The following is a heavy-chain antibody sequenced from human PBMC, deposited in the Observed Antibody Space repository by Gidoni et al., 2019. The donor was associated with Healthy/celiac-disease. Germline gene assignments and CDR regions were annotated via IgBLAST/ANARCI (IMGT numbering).Heavy chain of an antibody. CDR2: INHSGST. V-gene: IGHV4-34*01. Sequence: QVQLQQWGAGLLKPSETLSLTCAVYGGSFSGYYWSWIRQPPGKGLEWIGEINHSGSTNYNPSLKSRVTISVDTSKNQFSLKLSSVTAADTAVYYCASWAAAGPRESTFDYWGQGTLVTVSS. J-gene: IGHJ4*02. CDR1: GGSFSGYY. CDR3: ASWAAAGPRESTFDY. D-gene: IGHD6-13*01.